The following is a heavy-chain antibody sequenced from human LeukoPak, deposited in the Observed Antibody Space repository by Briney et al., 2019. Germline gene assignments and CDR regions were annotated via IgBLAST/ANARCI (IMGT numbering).Heavy chain of an antibody. CDR3: ARDHSPQYFDWLSYYYYMDV. CDR2: IYYSGST. Sequence: SETLSLTCTVSGGSISSSSYYWGWIRQPPGKGLEWIGSIYYSGSTYYNPSLKSRVTISVNTSKNQFSLKLSSVTAADTAVYYCARDHSPQYFDWLSYYYYMDVWGKGTTVTVSS. V-gene: IGHV4-39*07. J-gene: IGHJ6*03. D-gene: IGHD3-9*01. CDR1: GGSISSSSYY.